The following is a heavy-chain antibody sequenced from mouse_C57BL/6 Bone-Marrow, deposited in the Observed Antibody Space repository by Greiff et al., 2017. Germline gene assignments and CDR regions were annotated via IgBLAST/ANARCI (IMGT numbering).Heavy chain of an antibody. CDR1: GYAFSSSW. CDR2: IYPGDGDT. CDR3: ARERLFLFDY. Sequence: QVQLKESGPELVKPGASVKISCKASGYAFSSSWLNWVKQRPGKGLEWIGRIYPGDGDTNYNGKFKGKATLTADKSSSTAYMQLSSLTSEDSAVYFCARERLFLFDYWGQGTTLTVSS. D-gene: IGHD1-1*01. J-gene: IGHJ2*01. V-gene: IGHV1-82*01.